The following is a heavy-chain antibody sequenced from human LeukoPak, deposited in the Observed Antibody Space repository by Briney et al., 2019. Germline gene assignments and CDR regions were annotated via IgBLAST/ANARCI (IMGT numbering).Heavy chain of an antibody. J-gene: IGHJ6*02. CDR1: GFTFSSYW. Sequence: GGSLRLSCAASGFTFSSYWMHWVRQAPGKGLVWVSRINSDGSSTSYADSVKGRFTISRDNAKNTLYLQMNSLRAEDTAVYYCARGRRAYYYYGMDVWGQGTTVTVSS. CDR3: ARGRRAYYYYGMDV. CDR2: INSDGSST. V-gene: IGHV3-74*01.